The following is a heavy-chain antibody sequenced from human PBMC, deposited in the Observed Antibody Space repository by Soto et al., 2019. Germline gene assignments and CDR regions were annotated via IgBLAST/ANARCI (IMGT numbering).Heavy chain of an antibody. CDR3: ARVPETYCSGGSCYSGGIDY. CDR1: GFTFSSYA. J-gene: IGHJ4*02. Sequence: GGSLRLSCAASGFTFSSYAMHWVRQAPGKGLEWVAIIWYDGSNKIYADSVKGRFTISRDNSKNTLYLQMNSLRAEDTAIYCCARVPETYCSGGSCYSGGIDYWGQGTLVTVSS. CDR2: IWYDGSNK. D-gene: IGHD2-15*01. V-gene: IGHV3-33*01.